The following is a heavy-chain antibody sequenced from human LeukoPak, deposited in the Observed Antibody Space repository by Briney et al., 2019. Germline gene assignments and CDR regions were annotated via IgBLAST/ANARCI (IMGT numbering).Heavy chain of an antibody. CDR1: GGSISGYF. D-gene: IGHD2-2*01. J-gene: IGHJ4*02. Sequence: SETLSLTCTVSGGSISGYFWSWIRQPAGKGLEWIGRIHDNGDSNHNPSLKSRVTMALDTSGNQVSLKLTSVTAADTAVYYCARKFGGYCSGTSCQINFDYWGQGTLVTVSS. CDR3: ARKFGGYCSGTSCQINFDY. CDR2: IHDNGDS. V-gene: IGHV4-4*07.